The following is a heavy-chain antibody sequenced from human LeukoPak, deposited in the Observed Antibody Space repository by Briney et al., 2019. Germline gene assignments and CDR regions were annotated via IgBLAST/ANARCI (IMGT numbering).Heavy chain of an antibody. Sequence: GGSLRLSCAASGFTVSSNYMSWVRQAPGKGLEWVSVIYSGGSTYYADAVKGRLIISRKGYKNTLYLQINSLEAEDTAGYYWARGIAVAGTNYFDYWGQGTLVTVPS. CDR3: ARGIAVAGTNYFDY. J-gene: IGHJ4*02. V-gene: IGHV3-53*01. CDR2: IYSGGST. CDR1: GFTVSSNY. D-gene: IGHD6-19*01.